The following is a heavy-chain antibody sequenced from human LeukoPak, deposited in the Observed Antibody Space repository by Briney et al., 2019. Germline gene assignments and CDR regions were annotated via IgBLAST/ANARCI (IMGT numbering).Heavy chain of an antibody. D-gene: IGHD3-10*01. J-gene: IGHJ4*02. CDR2: ISGSGGSN. Sequence: PGGSLRLSCAASGFTISSYDMSWIRQAPGKGLEWVSAISGSGGSNYYADPEKRRFTISRDNYNNTPFLQMTSLRADNTAVYYCAERSPFGDFDYWGQGTLVTVSS. CDR3: AERSPFGDFDY. CDR1: GFTISSYD. V-gene: IGHV3-23*01.